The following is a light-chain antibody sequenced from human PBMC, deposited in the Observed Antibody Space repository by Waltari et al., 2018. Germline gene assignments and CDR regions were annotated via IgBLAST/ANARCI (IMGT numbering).Light chain of an antibody. CDR3: QQRSNWPPVT. Sequence: EIVLTQSPATLSLSPGERATLSCKASQGVSTSLTWYQQKPGQAPRLLIFDASNRATGIPARFSGSGSGTDFTLTINSLEPEDFAVYYCQQRSNWPPVTFGQRTRLEIK. CDR1: QGVSTS. CDR2: DAS. J-gene: IGKJ5*01. V-gene: IGKV3-11*01.